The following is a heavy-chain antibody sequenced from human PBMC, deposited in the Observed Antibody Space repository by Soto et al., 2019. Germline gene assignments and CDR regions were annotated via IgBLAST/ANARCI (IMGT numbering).Heavy chain of an antibody. D-gene: IGHD4-4*01. J-gene: IGHJ5*02. CDR3: ARGAPRVTTSSWFDP. Sequence: PSETLSLTCAVYGGSCSGYYWSWIRQPPGKGLEWIGEINHSGSTNYNPSLKSRVTISVDTSKSQFSLKLSSVTAADTAVYYCARGAPRVTTSSWFDPWGQGTLVTVSS. CDR2: INHSGST. V-gene: IGHV4-34*01. CDR1: GGSCSGYY.